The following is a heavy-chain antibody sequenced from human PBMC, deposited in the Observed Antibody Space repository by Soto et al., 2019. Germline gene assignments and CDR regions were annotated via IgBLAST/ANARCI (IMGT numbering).Heavy chain of an antibody. D-gene: IGHD2-2*01. V-gene: IGHV4-34*01. CDR2: INHSGST. CDR3: ARGRAICSSTSCSKVNWFDP. J-gene: IGHJ5*02. Sequence: SETLSLTCAVYGGSFSGYYWSWIRQPPGKGLEWIGEINHSGSTNYNPSLKSRVTISVDTSKNQFSLKLSSVTAADTAVYYCARGRAICSSTSCSKVNWFDPWGQEPWSPSPQ. CDR1: GGSFSGYY.